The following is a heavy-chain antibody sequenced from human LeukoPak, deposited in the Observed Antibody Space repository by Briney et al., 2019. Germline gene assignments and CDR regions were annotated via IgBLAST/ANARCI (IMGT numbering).Heavy chain of an antibody. J-gene: IGHJ5*02. Sequence: GASVKVSCKASGYTFTGNFMHWVRQAPGQGLEWMGWINPNGGGTNYAQKFQGRVTMTRDTSISTAYMELSRLKSDDTAVYYCARERPNSSSWYARWFDPWGQGTLVTVSS. CDR2: INPNGGGT. CDR3: ARERPNSSSWYARWFDP. D-gene: IGHD6-13*01. V-gene: IGHV1-2*02. CDR1: GYTFTGNF.